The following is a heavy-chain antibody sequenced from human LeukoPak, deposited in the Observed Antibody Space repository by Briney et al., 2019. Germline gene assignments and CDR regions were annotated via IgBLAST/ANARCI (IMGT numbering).Heavy chain of an antibody. Sequence: GGSLRLSCAASGFTFSSYEMNWVRQAPGKGLEWVSYISSSGSTIYYADSVKGRFTISRDNSKNTLYLQMNSLRAEDTAVYYCGKVGATTGTYYFDYWGQGTLVTVSS. CDR3: GKVGATTGTYYFDY. D-gene: IGHD1-26*01. CDR2: ISSSGSTI. V-gene: IGHV3-48*03. J-gene: IGHJ4*02. CDR1: GFTFSSYE.